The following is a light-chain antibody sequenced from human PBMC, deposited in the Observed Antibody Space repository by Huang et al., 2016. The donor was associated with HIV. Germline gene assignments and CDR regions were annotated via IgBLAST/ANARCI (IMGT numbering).Light chain of an antibody. Sequence: DIQMTQSPSSLSASGGDRVTIICRASQGISKAIAWYQQKPVKAPKLLLYATSKLESGVPSRFIGSGYGTHYTLTLSTLQPEDLATYYCQQYQSVPWTFGQGTKVAI. J-gene: IGKJ1*01. CDR3: QQYQSVPWT. CDR2: ATS. CDR1: QGISKA. V-gene: IGKV1-NL1*01.